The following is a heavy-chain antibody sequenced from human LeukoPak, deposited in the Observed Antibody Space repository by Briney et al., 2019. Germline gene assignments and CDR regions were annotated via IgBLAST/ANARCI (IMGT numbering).Heavy chain of an antibody. CDR1: GFTFSSYG. V-gene: IGHV3-30*18. J-gene: IGHJ4*02. D-gene: IGHD3-22*01. CDR2: ISYDGSNK. CDR3: AKASLRYYYDSSGYYYDC. Sequence: PGRSLRLSCAASGFTFSSYGMHWVRQAPGKGLEWVAVISYDGSNKYYADSVKGRFTISRDNSKNTLYLQMNSLRAEDTAVYYCAKASLRYYYDSSGYYYDCWGQGTLVTVSS.